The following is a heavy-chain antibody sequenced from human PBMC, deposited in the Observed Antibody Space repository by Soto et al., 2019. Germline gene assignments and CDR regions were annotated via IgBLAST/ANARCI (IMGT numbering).Heavy chain of an antibody. J-gene: IGHJ4*02. D-gene: IGHD1-26*01. CDR1: GFTFSSYS. CDR3: ARLNSGSYTPFGY. Sequence: GGSLRLSCAASGFTFSSYSMNWVRQAPGKGLEWVSSISSSSSYIYYADSVKGRFTISRDNAKNSLYLQMNSLRAEDTAVYYCARLNSGSYTPFGYWRQGTLVTVSS. V-gene: IGHV3-21*01. CDR2: ISSSSSYI.